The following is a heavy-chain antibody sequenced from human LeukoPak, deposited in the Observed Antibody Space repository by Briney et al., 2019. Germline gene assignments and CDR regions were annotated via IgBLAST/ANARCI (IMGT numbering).Heavy chain of an antibody. J-gene: IGHJ4*02. Sequence: GASVKVSCKASGGTFSSYAISWVRQAPGQGLEWMGGIIPIFGTANYAQKFQGRVTITADESTSTAYMELSSLRSEDTAVYYCARVELITMVRGDPRGPFDYWGQGTLVTVSS. CDR1: GGTFSSYA. CDR2: IIPIFGTA. CDR3: ARVELITMVRGDPRGPFDY. D-gene: IGHD3-10*01. V-gene: IGHV1-69*13.